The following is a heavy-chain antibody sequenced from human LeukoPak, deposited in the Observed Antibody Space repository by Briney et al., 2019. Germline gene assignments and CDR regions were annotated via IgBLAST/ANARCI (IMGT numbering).Heavy chain of an antibody. CDR2: ISGSGGRT. J-gene: IGHJ4*02. CDR1: GLTVSSNY. V-gene: IGHV3-23*01. CDR3: AKRIQSAMATGY. D-gene: IGHD5-18*01. Sequence: PGGSLRLSCAASGLTVSSNYMSWVRQAPGKGLEWVSAISGSGGRTYYADSVKGRFTISRDNSKNTLYLQMNSLRAEDTAVYYCAKRIQSAMATGYWGQGTLVTVSS.